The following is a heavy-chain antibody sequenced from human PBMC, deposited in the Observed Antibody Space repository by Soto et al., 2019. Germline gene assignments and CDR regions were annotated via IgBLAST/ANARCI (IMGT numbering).Heavy chain of an antibody. J-gene: IGHJ4*02. CDR2: INHSGST. CDR1: GGSFSGYY. V-gene: IGHV4-34*01. CDR3: ARGQRGAHYYGSGSIRGGGYDY. Sequence: QVQLQQWGAGLLKPSETLSLTCAVYGGSFSGYYWSWIRQPPGKGLEWIGEINHSGSTNYNPSLKSRVTISVDTSKNQFSLKLSSVTAADTAVYYCARGQRGAHYYGSGSIRGGGYDYWGQGTLVTVSS. D-gene: IGHD3-10*01.